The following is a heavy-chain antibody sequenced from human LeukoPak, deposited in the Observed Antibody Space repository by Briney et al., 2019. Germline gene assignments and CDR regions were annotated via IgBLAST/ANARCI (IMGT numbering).Heavy chain of an antibody. CDR1: GFSFGNYW. V-gene: IGHV3-74*01. CDR2: INNDGSST. J-gene: IGHJ5*02. Sequence: PGGSLRLSCAASGFSFGNYWMHWVRQAPGKGLVWVSRINNDGSSTTYADSVKGRFTISRDNVKNTLYLQMNSRRAEDTAVYYCVRDRLDPWGQGTQVTVSS. CDR3: VRDRLDP.